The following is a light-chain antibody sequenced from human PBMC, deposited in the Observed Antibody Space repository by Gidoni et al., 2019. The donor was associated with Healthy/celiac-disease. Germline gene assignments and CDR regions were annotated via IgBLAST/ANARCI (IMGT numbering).Light chain of an antibody. CDR1: QSVSSN. Sequence: EIVMTQSPATLSVSPGDRATLSCRASQSVSSNLAWYQQKPGQAPRLRIYGASTRATGIPARFSGSGSGTEFTLTISSLQSEDFAVYYCQQYNNWPETFGQGTKLEIK. J-gene: IGKJ2*01. CDR2: GAS. CDR3: QQYNNWPET. V-gene: IGKV3-15*01.